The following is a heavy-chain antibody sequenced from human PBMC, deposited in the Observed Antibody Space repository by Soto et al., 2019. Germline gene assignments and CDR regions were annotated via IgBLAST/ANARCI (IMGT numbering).Heavy chain of an antibody. CDR3: ARPDVKWSHAFDI. CDR2: INHSGST. D-gene: IGHD1-26*01. Sequence: SETLSLTCAVYGGSFSGYYWSWIRQPPGKGLEWIGEINHSGSTNYNPSLKSRVTISVDTSKNQFSLKLSSVTAADTAVYYCARPDVKWSHAFDIWGQGTMVTVSS. CDR1: GGSFSGYY. J-gene: IGHJ3*02. V-gene: IGHV4-34*01.